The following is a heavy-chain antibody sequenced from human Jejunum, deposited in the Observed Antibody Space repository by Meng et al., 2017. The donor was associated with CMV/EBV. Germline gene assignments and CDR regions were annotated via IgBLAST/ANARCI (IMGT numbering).Heavy chain of an antibody. V-gene: IGHV3-21*01. CDR3: ARDNDFTNYY. CDR1: GFNFGGYS. Sequence: CADSGFNFGGYSMNWVRQAPGKGLEWVASITNTGSRIYYGDSVKDRFTISRDNAENSLYLQMNSLRPEDTAVYYCARDNDFTNYYWGQGTLVTVSS. CDR2: ITNTGSRI. J-gene: IGHJ4*02. D-gene: IGHD4-11*01.